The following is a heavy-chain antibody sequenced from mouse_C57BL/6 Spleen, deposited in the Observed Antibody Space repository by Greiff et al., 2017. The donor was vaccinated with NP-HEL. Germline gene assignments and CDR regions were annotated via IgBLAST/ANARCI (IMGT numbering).Heavy chain of an antibody. Sequence: QVQLQQSGAELVRPGASVKLSCKASGYTFTDYYINWVKQRPGQGLEWIARIYPGSGNTYYNEKFKGKATLTAEKSSSTAYMQLSSLTSEDSAVYFCESSGDYDGLDYWGQGTTLTVSS. J-gene: IGHJ2*01. CDR2: IYPGSGNT. CDR1: GYTFTDYY. D-gene: IGHD2-4*01. CDR3: ESSGDYDGLDY. V-gene: IGHV1-76*01.